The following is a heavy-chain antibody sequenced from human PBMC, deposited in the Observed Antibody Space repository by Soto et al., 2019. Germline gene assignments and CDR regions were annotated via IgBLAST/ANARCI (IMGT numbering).Heavy chain of an antibody. Sequence: SETLFLTCTVSGGSISSSSYYWGWIRQPPGKGLEWIGSIYHSGSTYYNPSLKSRVTISVDTSKNQFSLKLSSVTAADTAVYYCARRGSSSWYGYWGQGTLVTVSS. CDR3: ARRGSSSWYGY. V-gene: IGHV4-39*01. J-gene: IGHJ4*02. CDR1: GGSISSSSYY. CDR2: IYHSGST. D-gene: IGHD6-13*01.